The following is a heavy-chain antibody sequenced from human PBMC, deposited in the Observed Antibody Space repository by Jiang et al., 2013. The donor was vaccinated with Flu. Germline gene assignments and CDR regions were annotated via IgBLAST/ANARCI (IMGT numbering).Heavy chain of an antibody. CDR1: GFTFSDYG. CDR3: AKDHCSGYSCFRFDY. D-gene: IGHD2-15*01. CDR2: VRYDGSNK. V-gene: IGHV3-30*02. Sequence: GGGVAQPGGSLRLSCAASGFTFSDYGMHWVRQAPGKGLEWVAFVRYDGSNKYYGDSVKGRFTISRDNSKNTLYLQMNSLRVEDRAVYYCAKDHCSGYSCFRFDYWGQGTLVTVSS. J-gene: IGHJ4*02.